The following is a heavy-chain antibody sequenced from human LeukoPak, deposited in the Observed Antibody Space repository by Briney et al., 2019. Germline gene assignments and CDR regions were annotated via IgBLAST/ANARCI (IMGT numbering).Heavy chain of an antibody. CDR2: INPNSGGT. CDR1: GYTFTRYY. CDR3: ARVFDYYYYMDV. Sequence: GASVKVSCKASGYTFTRYYMHWVRQAPGQGLVWMGWINPNSGGTNYAQKFRGRVTMTRDTSISTAYMELSRLRSDDTAVYYCARVFDYYYYMDVWGKGTTVTVSS. V-gene: IGHV1-2*02. J-gene: IGHJ6*03.